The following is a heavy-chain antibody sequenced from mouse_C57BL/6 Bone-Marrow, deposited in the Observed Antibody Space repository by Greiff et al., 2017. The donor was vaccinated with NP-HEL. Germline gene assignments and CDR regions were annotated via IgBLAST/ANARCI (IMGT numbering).Heavy chain of an antibody. J-gene: IGHJ3*01. D-gene: IGHD1-1*01. CDR2: IDPSDCYT. V-gene: IGHV1-50*01. Sequence: QVQLQQPGAELVKPGASVKLSCKASGYTFTSYWMQWVKQRPGQGLEWIGEIDPSDCYTNSNQQFQGNATLTVETSSSTAYMQLISLTSEDSAVYYCAREDYYGSPFAYWGQGTLVTVSA. CDR3: AREDYYGSPFAY. CDR1: GYTFTSYW.